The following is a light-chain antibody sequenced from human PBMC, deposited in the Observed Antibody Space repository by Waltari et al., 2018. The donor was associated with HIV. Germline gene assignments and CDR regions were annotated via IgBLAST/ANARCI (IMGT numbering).Light chain of an antibody. CDR2: KDT. J-gene: IGLJ3*02. CDR1: ALPKKY. CDR3: QSADSSGTYWM. Sequence: SHELTQPPSVSVSPGQTARITCVGDALPKKYAYWYQQKPGQAPILVMYKDTKRPSGIPERFSGSSSGTTVTLTISGVQPEDEADYYCQSADSSGTYWMFGGGTKLTVL. V-gene: IGLV3-25*03.